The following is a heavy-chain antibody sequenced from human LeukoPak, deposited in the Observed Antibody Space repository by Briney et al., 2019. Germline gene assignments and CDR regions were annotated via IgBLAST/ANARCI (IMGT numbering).Heavy chain of an antibody. CDR1: GFTVSNTY. Sequence: PGGSLRLSCAASGFTVSNTYMSWVRQAPGKGLEWVSGIYSGGSTYYADSVKGRFTISRDISKNTLYLQMNSLRAEDTAVYYCARGVVGATDLGYWGQGTLVTVSS. D-gene: IGHD1-26*01. CDR3: ARGVVGATDLGY. V-gene: IGHV3-66*01. J-gene: IGHJ4*02. CDR2: IYSGGST.